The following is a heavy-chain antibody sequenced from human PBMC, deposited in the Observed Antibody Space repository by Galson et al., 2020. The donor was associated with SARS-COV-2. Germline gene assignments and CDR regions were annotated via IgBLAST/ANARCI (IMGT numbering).Heavy chain of an antibody. D-gene: IGHD2-2*01. CDR3: ARVLVPAANDY. V-gene: IGHV4-34*01. Sequence: SETLSLTCAVYGGSFSGYYWSWIRQPPGKGLEWIGEINHSGSTNYNPSLKSRVTISVDTSKNQFSLKLSSVTAADTAVYYCARVLVPAANDYWGQGTLVTVSS. J-gene: IGHJ4*02. CDR1: GGSFSGYY. CDR2: INHSGST.